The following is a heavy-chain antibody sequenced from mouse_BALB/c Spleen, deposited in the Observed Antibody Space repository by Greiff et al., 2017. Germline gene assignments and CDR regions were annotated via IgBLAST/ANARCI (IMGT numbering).Heavy chain of an antibody. Sequence: EVKLQESGGGLVQPGGSLRLSCATSGFTFTDYYMSWVRQPPGKALEWLGFIRNKANGYTTEYSASVKGRFTISRDNSQCILYLKMNTLRAEDSATFYCARPFDYGNFGAWFAYWGQGTLVTVSA. D-gene: IGHD2-1*01. CDR3: ARPFDYGNFGAWFAY. J-gene: IGHJ3*01. V-gene: IGHV7-3*02. CDR2: IRNKANGYTT. CDR1: GFTFTDYY.